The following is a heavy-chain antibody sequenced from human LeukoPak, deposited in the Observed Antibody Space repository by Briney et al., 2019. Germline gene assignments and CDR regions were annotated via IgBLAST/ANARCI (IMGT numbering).Heavy chain of an antibody. Sequence: NRGESLKISCKGSGYSITSYWISWVRQMPGKGLEWMGRIDPSDSYTNYSPSFQGHVTISADKSISTAYLQWSSLKASDTAMYYCARHLDSAGAVPADYGMDVWGKGTTVTVSS. V-gene: IGHV5-10-1*01. CDR2: IDPSDSYT. CDR1: GYSITSYW. J-gene: IGHJ6*04. CDR3: ARHLDSAGAVPADYGMDV. D-gene: IGHD2-2*01.